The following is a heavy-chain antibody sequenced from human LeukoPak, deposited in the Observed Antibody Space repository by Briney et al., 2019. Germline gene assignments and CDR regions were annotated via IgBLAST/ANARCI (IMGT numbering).Heavy chain of an antibody. D-gene: IGHD3-9*01. J-gene: IGHJ4*02. CDR1: GFTFSSYD. CDR2: IRYDGSNK. Sequence: GGSLRLSCAASGFTFSSYDMHWVRQAPGKGLEWVAFIRYDGSNKYYADSVKGRFTISRDNSKNTLYLQMNSLRAEDTAVYYCAKDRYYDILTGYIDYWGQGTLVTVSS. V-gene: IGHV3-30*02. CDR3: AKDRYYDILTGYIDY.